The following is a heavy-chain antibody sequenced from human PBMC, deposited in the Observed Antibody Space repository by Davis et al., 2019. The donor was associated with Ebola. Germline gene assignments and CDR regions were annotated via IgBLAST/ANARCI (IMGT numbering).Heavy chain of an antibody. Sequence: PSETLSLTCAVYGGSFTDYFWTWIRHSPGKGLEWIGEINHSGRTNYKASLKSRVTISVDTSMYQFSLKLTSVTAADTAVYYCATLPGLGYTSGWSFDYWGRGTLVTVSS. CDR1: GGSFTDYF. D-gene: IGHD6-19*01. J-gene: IGHJ4*02. CDR2: INHSGRT. V-gene: IGHV4-34*01. CDR3: ATLPGLGYTSGWSFDY.